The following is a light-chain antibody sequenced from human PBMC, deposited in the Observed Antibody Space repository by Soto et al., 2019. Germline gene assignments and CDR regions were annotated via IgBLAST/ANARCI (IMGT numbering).Light chain of an antibody. CDR1: QTISSGY. CDR2: AAS. J-gene: IGKJ1*01. V-gene: IGKV3-20*01. CDR3: HQYGSSAWT. Sequence: EIVLTQSPGTLSLSPGERATLSCRASQTISSGYVAWYQQKPGQAPRLLIYAASSRATGIADRFRGSGSGGDFTLTISRLEPEDFAVYYCHQYGSSAWTFGQGTKVEIK.